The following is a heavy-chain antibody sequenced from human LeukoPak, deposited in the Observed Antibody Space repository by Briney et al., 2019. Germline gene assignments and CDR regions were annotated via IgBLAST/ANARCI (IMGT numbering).Heavy chain of an antibody. D-gene: IGHD3-10*01. J-gene: IGHJ6*03. Sequence: SETLSLTCAVYGGSFSGYYWSWIRQPPGKGLEWIGEINHSGSTNYNPSLKSRVTISVDTSKNQFSLKLSSVTAADTAVYYCARVNRYYYGSGSYENYYYYYYMDVWGKGTTVTVSS. CDR3: ARVNRYYYGSGSYENYYYYYYMDV. CDR1: GGSFSGYY. V-gene: IGHV4-34*01. CDR2: INHSGST.